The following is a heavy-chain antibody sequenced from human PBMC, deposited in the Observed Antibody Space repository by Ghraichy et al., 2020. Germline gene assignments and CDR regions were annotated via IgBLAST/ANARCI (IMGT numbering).Heavy chain of an antibody. J-gene: IGHJ6*02. D-gene: IGHD1-14*01. V-gene: IGHV1-24*01. CDR3: ATDLPTGDYYYYGMDV. Sequence: ASVKVSCKVSGYTLTELSMHWVRQAPGKGLEWMGGFDPEDGETIYAQKFQGRVTMTEDTSTDTAYMELSSLRSEDTAVYYCATDLPTGDYYYYGMDVWGQGTTVTVSS. CDR2: FDPEDGET. CDR1: GYTLTELS.